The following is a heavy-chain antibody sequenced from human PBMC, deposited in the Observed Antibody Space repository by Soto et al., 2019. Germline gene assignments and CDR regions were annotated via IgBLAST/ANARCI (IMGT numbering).Heavy chain of an antibody. D-gene: IGHD1-26*01. Sequence: SETLSLTCTVSGGSISSYYWSWIRQPPGKGLEWIGYIYYSGSTNYNPSLKSRVTISVDTSKNQFSLKLSSVTAADTAVYYCARAGKMATKEWFDPWGQGTLVTV. V-gene: IGHV4-59*01. CDR1: GGSISSYY. J-gene: IGHJ5*02. CDR3: ARAGKMATKEWFDP. CDR2: IYYSGST.